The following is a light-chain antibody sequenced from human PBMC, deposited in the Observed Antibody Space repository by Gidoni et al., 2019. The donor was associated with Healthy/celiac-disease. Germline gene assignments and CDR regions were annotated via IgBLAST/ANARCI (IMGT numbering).Light chain of an antibody. J-gene: IGKJ4*01. Sequence: IQMTQSPSSLSASVGDRVTIPCRASQSISSSLNWYQQKSGKAPKLLIYAASSLQRGVPARFSGSGSGTEFTLTISSRQPEDVATYYCQQSYRTPLTFGGGTKVEIK. V-gene: IGKV1-39*01. CDR1: QSISSS. CDR3: QQSYRTPLT. CDR2: AAS.